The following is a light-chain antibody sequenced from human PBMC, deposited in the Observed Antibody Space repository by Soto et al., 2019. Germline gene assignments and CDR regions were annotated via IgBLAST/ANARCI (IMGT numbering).Light chain of an antibody. Sequence: QSVLTQPPSASGTPGQRVTISCSGSSSNIGSNYVYWYQQLPGTAPKLLIYRNNQRPSGVPDRFSSSKSGTSASLAISGLRSEDEADYYCAAWDDSLSGLYVFGTGTKV. CDR3: AAWDDSLSGLYV. CDR2: RNN. J-gene: IGLJ1*01. V-gene: IGLV1-47*01. CDR1: SSNIGSNY.